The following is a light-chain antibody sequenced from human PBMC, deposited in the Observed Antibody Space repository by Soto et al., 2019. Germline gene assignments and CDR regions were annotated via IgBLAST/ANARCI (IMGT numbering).Light chain of an antibody. V-gene: IGKV3-11*01. CDR2: DAS. Sequence: EILLTQSPGTLSLSPGERATLSCGASQSVSSYLAWYQQKPGQAPRLLIYDASNRATGIPARFSGSGSGTDFTLTISSLETEDFAVYYCQQRSNWPLITFGHGTRLEIK. CDR3: QQRSNWPLIT. CDR1: QSVSSY. J-gene: IGKJ5*01.